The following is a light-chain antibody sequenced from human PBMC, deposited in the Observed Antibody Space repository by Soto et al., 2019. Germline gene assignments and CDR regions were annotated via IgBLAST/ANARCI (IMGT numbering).Light chain of an antibody. V-gene: IGKV1-5*01. CDR1: QSISSW. CDR3: QQYNSYWT. CDR2: DAS. Sequence: DSQMTQSPSTLSATAGDRVTITCRASQSISSWLAWYQQKPGKAPKLLIYDASSSESGVPSRFSGSGSGTEFTLTISSLQPDDFATYYCQQYNSYWTFGQGTKVDIK. J-gene: IGKJ1*01.